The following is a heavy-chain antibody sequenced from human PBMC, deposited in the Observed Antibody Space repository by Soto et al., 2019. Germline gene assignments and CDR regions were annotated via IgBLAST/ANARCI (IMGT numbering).Heavy chain of an antibody. CDR3: ARNRSFTLGFYYDGMDV. J-gene: IGHJ6*02. CDR1: GYSFASYW. D-gene: IGHD6-6*01. V-gene: IGHV5-51*01. CDR2: IYPGDSDT. Sequence: GESLKISCHGSGYSFASYWIGWVRQMPGKDLEWMGIIYPGDSDTRYSPSFQGQVTISADKSLRTAYLQWTSLKASDTALYYCARNRSFTLGFYYDGMDVWGQGTKVTVYS.